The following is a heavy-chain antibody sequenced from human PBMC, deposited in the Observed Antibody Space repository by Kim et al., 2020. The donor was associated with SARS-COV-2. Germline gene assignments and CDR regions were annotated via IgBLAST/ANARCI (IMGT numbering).Heavy chain of an antibody. V-gene: IGHV4-39*01. J-gene: IGHJ3*02. D-gene: IGHD3-10*01. CDR3: AGGSYYYGSGSSDAFDI. Sequence: LKSRVAISVDTSKNQFSLKLSSVTAADTAVYYCAGGSYYYGSGSSDAFDIWGQGTMVTVSS.